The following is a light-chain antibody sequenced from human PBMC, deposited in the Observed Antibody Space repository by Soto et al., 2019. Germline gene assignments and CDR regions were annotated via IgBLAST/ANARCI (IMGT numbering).Light chain of an antibody. V-gene: IGLV2-14*01. Sequence: QSVLTQPASVSGSPGQSITISCTGTSSDVGGYNFVSWYQHHPGKAPKLMIYEVSNRPSGISNRFSGSKSGNTASLTISGVQAEDEADYYCSSYTSSSTLVFGGGTKLTVL. CDR1: SSDVGGYNF. CDR2: EVS. CDR3: SSYTSSSTLV. J-gene: IGLJ2*01.